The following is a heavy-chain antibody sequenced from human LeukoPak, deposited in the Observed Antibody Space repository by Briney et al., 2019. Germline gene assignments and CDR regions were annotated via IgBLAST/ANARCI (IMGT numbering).Heavy chain of an antibody. CDR2: IDPSDSDI. D-gene: IGHD2-2*01. CDR3: ARLSVLVPCSTTICPPGSIIY. CDR1: GYSFTIYW. J-gene: IGHJ4*02. V-gene: IGHV5-51*01. Sequence: GESLKISCKGSGYSFTIYWIGWVRQMSGKGLEWIGIIDPSDSDITYSPSFQGRVTISADKSIGTAYLQWSSLEASDTAMYYCARLSVLVPCSTTICPPGSIIYWGQGTLVTVSS.